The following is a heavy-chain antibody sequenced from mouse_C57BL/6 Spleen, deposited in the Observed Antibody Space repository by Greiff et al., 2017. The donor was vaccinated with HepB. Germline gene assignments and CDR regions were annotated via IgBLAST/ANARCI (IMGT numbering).Heavy chain of an antibody. D-gene: IGHD2-1*01. J-gene: IGHJ4*01. CDR2: ISDGGSYT. V-gene: IGHV5-4*01. Sequence: EVKVVESGGGLVKPGGSLKLSCAASGFTFSSYAMSWVRQTPEKRLEWVATISDGGSYTYYPDNVKGRFTISRDNAKNNLYLQMSHLKSEDTAMYYCARDQYGNYNAMDYWGQGTSVTVSS. CDR1: GFTFSSYA. CDR3: ARDQYGNYNAMDY.